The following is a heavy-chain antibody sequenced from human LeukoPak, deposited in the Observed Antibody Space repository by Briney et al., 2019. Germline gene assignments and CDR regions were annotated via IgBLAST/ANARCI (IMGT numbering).Heavy chain of an antibody. CDR1: GYTFTGYY. D-gene: IGHD6-13*01. J-gene: IGHJ4*02. CDR2: INPNSGGT. V-gene: IGHV1-2*02. CDR3: ARGGAAAGIFGEY. Sequence: ASVKVSCKASGYTFTGYYMHWVQQAPGQGLEWMGWINPNSGGTNYAQKFQGRVTMTRDTSISTAYMELSRLRSDDTAVYYCARGGAAAGIFGEYWGQGTLVTVSS.